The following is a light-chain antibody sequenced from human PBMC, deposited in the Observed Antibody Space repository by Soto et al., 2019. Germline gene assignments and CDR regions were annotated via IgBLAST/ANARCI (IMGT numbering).Light chain of an antibody. CDR2: DND. CDR1: SSNIGNNY. CDR3: STWDSSLSARV. V-gene: IGLV1-51*01. J-gene: IGLJ3*02. Sequence: QSVLTQPPSVSAAPGQMVTISCSGSSSNIGNNYVSWFQQLPGTAPKLLIYDNDKRPSGIPDRFSGSKSGTSATLGITGLQTGDEADYYCSTWDSSLSARVFGGGTKVTVL.